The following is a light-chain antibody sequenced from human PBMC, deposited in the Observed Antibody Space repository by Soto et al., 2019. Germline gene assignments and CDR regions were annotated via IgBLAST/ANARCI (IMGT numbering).Light chain of an antibody. CDR3: QQYNSYPWT. J-gene: IGKJ1*01. Sequence: DIQMTQSPSTLSASVGDRVTITCRASQSISSWLAWYQQKPGTAPKLLIYKASSLEIGVPSRFSGSGSGTEFTLTISSLQPDDFATYYCQQYNSYPWTFGQGIKVEIK. CDR1: QSISSW. V-gene: IGKV1-5*03. CDR2: KAS.